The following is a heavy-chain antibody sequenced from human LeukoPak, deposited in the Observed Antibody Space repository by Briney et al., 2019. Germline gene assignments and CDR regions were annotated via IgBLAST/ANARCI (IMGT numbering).Heavy chain of an antibody. CDR1: GGSISSGSYY. J-gene: IGHJ4*02. Sequence: PSETLSHTCTVSGGSISSGSYYWSWIRQPAGKGLEWIGRIHTSGITNYNPSLKSRVTMSGDTSKNEFSLKLSSVTAADTAVYYCARDRYYYDTSGYYYILDYWGQGTLVTVSS. CDR3: ARDRYYYDTSGYYYILDY. V-gene: IGHV4-61*02. D-gene: IGHD3-22*01. CDR2: IHTSGIT.